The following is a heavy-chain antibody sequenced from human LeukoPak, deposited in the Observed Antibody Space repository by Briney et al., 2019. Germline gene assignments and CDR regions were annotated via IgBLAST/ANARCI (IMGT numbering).Heavy chain of an antibody. CDR2: ISSSSSYI. CDR1: GFTFSSYS. V-gene: IGHV3-21*01. CDR3: ASPGYSSGWEDDAFDI. Sequence: PGGSLRLSCAASGFTFSSYSMNWVRQAPGKGLEWVSSISSSSSYIYYADSVKGRFTISRDNAKNSLYLQMNSLRAEDTAVYYCASPGYSSGWEDDAFDIWGQGTMVTVSS. J-gene: IGHJ3*02. D-gene: IGHD6-19*01.